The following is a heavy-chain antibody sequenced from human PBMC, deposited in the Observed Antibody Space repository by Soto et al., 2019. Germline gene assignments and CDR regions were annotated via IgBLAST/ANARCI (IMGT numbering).Heavy chain of an antibody. CDR2: ISAYNGNT. V-gene: IGHV1-18*01. J-gene: IGHJ5*02. Sequence: ASVKVSCKASGYTFTSYGISWVRQAPGQGLEWMGWISAYNGNTNYAQKLQGRVTMTTDTSTSTAYIELRRLRSDDTAVYYCARDFTYYYDSSGYYYRFDPWGQGTLVTVSS. CDR3: ARDFTYYYDSSGYYYRFDP. D-gene: IGHD3-22*01. CDR1: GYTFTSYG.